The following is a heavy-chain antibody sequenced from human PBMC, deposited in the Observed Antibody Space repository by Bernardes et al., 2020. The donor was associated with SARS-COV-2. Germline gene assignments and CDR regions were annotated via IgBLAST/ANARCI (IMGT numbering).Heavy chain of an antibody. D-gene: IGHD3-10*01. CDR1: GVSIGSYY. J-gene: IGHJ2*01. CDR2: IYYSGTT. CDR3: ARDLSHLVRRGFDL. V-gene: IGHV4-59*01. Sequence: SETLSLTCTVSGVSIGSYYWAWIRQPPGKGLEWIGYIYYSGTTNYNPSLKSRVIISVDMSQNQFSLNLSSVTPADTAVYYCARDLSHLVRRGFDLWGRGTLVTVSS.